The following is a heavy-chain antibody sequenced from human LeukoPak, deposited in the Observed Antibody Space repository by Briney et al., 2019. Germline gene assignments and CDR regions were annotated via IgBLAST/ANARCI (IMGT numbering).Heavy chain of an antibody. J-gene: IGHJ3*02. CDR1: GFTFSNYA. CDR3: ARDGDCSGGSCYPHDAFDI. V-gene: IGHV3-23*01. D-gene: IGHD2-15*01. Sequence: GGSLRLSCAASGFTFSNYAMSWVRQAPGKGLEWVSGISGSGGYTYYADSVKGRFTISRDNSKNTLYLQMNSLRAEDTAVYYCARDGDCSGGSCYPHDAFDIWGQGTMVTVSS. CDR2: ISGSGGYT.